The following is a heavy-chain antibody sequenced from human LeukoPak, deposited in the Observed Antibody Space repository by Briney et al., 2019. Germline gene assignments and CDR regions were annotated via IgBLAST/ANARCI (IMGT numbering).Heavy chain of an antibody. CDR2: ISYDGSNK. Sequence: GRSLRLSCAASAFTFSSYAMHWVRQAPGKGLEWVAVISYDGSNKYYADSVKGRFTISRDNSKNTLYLQMNSLRAEDTAVYYCAREYGSGSYYNRGWFDPWGQGTLVTVSS. V-gene: IGHV3-30*04. CDR1: AFTFSSYA. J-gene: IGHJ5*02. D-gene: IGHD3-10*01. CDR3: AREYGSGSYYNRGWFDP.